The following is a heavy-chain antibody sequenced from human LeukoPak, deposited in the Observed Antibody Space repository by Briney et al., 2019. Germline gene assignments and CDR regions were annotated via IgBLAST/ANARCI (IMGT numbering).Heavy chain of an antibody. CDR2: TYYRSKWCN. D-gene: IGHD6-19*01. CDR1: GDSVSSNSAA. V-gene: IGHV6-1*01. CDR3: ARESAGTYYFDY. Sequence: SQTLSLTCAISGDSVSSNSAAWNWIRQSPSRGLEWLGRTYYRSKWCNNYALSVKSRMTVNPDTSKNQISLQLNSVPPEDTAVYYCARESAGTYYFDYWGQGALVTVSS. J-gene: IGHJ4*02.